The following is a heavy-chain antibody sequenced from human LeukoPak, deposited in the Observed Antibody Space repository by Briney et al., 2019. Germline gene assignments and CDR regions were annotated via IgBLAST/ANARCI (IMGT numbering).Heavy chain of an antibody. J-gene: IGHJ6*02. CDR1: GGSFSGYY. V-gene: IGHV4-34*01. CDR3: ARFAAAPGYYYYYGMDV. D-gene: IGHD6-25*01. CDR2: INHSGST. Sequence: PSETLSLTCAVYGGSFSGYYWSWIRQPPGKGLEWIGEINHSGSTNYNPSLKSRVTISVDTSKNQFSLKLSSVTAADTAVYYYARFAAAPGYYYYYGMDVWGQGTTVTVSS.